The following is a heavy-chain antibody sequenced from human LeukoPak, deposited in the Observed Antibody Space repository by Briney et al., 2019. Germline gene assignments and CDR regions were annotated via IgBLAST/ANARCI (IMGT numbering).Heavy chain of an antibody. CDR2: INHSGST. CDR1: GGSFSGYY. CDR3: ASTTGTIPYWFDP. Sequence: PSETLSLTCAVYGGSFSGYYWSWIRQPPGKGLEWIGEINHSGSTNYNPSLKSRVTISADTSKNQFSLKLSSVTAADTAVYYCASTTGTIPYWFDPWGQGTLVTVSS. D-gene: IGHD1-1*01. J-gene: IGHJ5*02. V-gene: IGHV4-34*01.